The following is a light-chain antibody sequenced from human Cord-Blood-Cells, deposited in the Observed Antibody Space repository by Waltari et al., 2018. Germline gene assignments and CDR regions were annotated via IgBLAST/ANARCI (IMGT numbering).Light chain of an antibody. CDR2: DAS. CDR1: QSVSSY. Sequence: EIVFTHSPATLSLSPGERATISCRASQSVSSYLACYQQQPGQAPRHLIYDASNRATGIPARFSGSGSGTDFTLTISSLEPEDFAVYYCQQRSNWPWTFGQGTKVEIK. J-gene: IGKJ1*01. V-gene: IGKV3-11*01. CDR3: QQRSNWPWT.